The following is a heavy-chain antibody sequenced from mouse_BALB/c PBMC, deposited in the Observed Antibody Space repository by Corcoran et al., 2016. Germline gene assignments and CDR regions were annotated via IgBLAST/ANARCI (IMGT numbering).Heavy chain of an antibody. J-gene: IGHJ1*01. D-gene: IGHD2-1*01. CDR3: ARYYGNYGYFDV. CDR2: INPYYGST. CDR1: GYSFTDYI. Sequence: EIQLQQTGPELVKPGASVKISCKASGYSFTDYIMLWVQQSHGKSLEWIGNINPYYGSTSYNLKFKGKATLTVDKSSSTAYMQLNSLTLEDSAVDYCARYYGNYGYFDVWGAGTTVTVSS. V-gene: IGHV1-39*01.